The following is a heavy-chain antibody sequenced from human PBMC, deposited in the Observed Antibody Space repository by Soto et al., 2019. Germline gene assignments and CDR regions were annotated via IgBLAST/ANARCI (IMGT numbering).Heavy chain of an antibody. CDR2: INSDGSST. CDR1: GFTFRHYP. V-gene: IGHV3-74*01. Sequence: YTASGFTFRHYPMNWVRQAPGKGLVWVSRINSDGSSTSYADSVKGRFTISRDNAKNTLYLQMNSLRAEDTAVYYCARVYEQLANNWFDPWGQGTLVTVSS. J-gene: IGHJ5*02. D-gene: IGHD6-6*01. CDR3: ARVYEQLANNWFDP.